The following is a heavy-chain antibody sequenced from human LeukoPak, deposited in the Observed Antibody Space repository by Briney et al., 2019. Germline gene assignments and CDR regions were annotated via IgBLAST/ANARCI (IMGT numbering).Heavy chain of an antibody. Sequence: GGSLRLSCAASGFTFTNNFMTWVRQAPGRGLEWVSSISDSGSVTYYMDSVRGRFTISRDNSKNTLYLQMNSLRAEDTAVYYCAGIAATDNYFDYWGQGTLVTVSS. CDR2: ISDSGSVT. V-gene: IGHV3-23*01. CDR3: AGIAATDNYFDY. D-gene: IGHD6-13*01. J-gene: IGHJ4*02. CDR1: GFTFTNNF.